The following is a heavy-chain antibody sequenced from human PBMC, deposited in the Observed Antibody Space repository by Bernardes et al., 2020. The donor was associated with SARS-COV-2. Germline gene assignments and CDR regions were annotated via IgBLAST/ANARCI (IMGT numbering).Heavy chain of an antibody. CDR3: ARHPAPMLYVPVQDY. J-gene: IGHJ4*02. CDR1: GFTFSGNA. Sequence: GGSLRLSCAVSGFTFSGNAMTWVRQAPGKGLEWVSSITGSGGNTKYADSVKGRFTISRDNSKNTLYLQMSSLRVEDTAVYYCARHPAPMLYVPVQDYWGQGTLVTVSS. CDR2: ITGSGGNT. V-gene: IGHV3-23*01. D-gene: IGHD3-10*02.